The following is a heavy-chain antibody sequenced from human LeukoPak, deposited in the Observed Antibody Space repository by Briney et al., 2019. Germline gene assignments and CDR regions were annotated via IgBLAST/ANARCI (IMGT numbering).Heavy chain of an antibody. J-gene: IGHJ4*02. D-gene: IGHD2-2*01. CDR3: AREGVGKVPAAMRGDY. Sequence: ASVKVSCKASGGTFSSYAISWVRQAPGQGLEWMGRIIPIFGTANYAQKFQGRVTITTDESTSTAYVELSSLRSEETAVYYCAREGVGKVPAAMRGDYWGQGTLVTVSS. V-gene: IGHV1-69*05. CDR1: GGTFSSYA. CDR2: IIPIFGTA.